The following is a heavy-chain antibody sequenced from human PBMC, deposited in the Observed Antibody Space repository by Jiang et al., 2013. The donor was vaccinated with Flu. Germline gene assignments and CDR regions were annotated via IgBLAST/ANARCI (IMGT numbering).Heavy chain of an antibody. J-gene: IGHJ4*02. Sequence: QLVESGGGLVKPGGSLRLSCAASGISFSSYSMNWVRQAPGKGLEWVSSISSSSSSHIYYADSVKGRFTISRDNAKKSLYLQMNSLRAEDTAVYYCAFGYCSGGSCYSFDYWGQGTPVTVSS. V-gene: IGHV3-21*01. CDR1: GISFSSYS. D-gene: IGHD2-15*01. CDR3: AFGYCSGGSCYSFDY. CDR2: ISSSSSSHI.